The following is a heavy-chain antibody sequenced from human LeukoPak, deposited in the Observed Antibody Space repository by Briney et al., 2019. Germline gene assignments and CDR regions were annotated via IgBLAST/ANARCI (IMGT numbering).Heavy chain of an antibody. D-gene: IGHD6-19*01. Sequence: GESLKISCKGSGYRFSDYWIGWVRQMPGKGLEWMGIIYPGDSEVRYSPSFQGQVTISADKSISTAYLQWSSLKASDTAMYYCARPGAVAGNVNAFDIWGQGTMVTVSS. J-gene: IGHJ3*02. CDR3: ARPGAVAGNVNAFDI. V-gene: IGHV5-51*01. CDR1: GYRFSDYW. CDR2: IYPGDSEV.